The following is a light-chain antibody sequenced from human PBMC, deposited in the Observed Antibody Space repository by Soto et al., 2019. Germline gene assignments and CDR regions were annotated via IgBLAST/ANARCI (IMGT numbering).Light chain of an antibody. V-gene: IGKV1-5*03. CDR3: QQYNFYSWT. CDR2: KAS. J-gene: IGKJ1*01. Sequence: DIQMTQSPSTLSASVGARVTITGRASQSISSWLAWYQQKPGKAPKLLIYKASSLESGVTSRFSGSGSGTEFTLTISSLQPEDFATYYRQQYNFYSWTVGQGTKVEIK. CDR1: QSISSW.